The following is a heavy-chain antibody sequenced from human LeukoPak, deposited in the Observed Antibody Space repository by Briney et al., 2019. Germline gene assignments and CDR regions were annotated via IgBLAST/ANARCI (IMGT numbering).Heavy chain of an antibody. CDR1: GFTLSTYD. CDR3: ATRLYSSGWPYGDTDYFDY. Sequence: GGSLRLSCAASGFTLSTYDMHWVRQPTGEGLEWVSIIYRAGDTYYPGSVKGRFTISRDNAKNSLYLQMNSLRAEDTAVYYCATRLYSSGWPYGDTDYFDYWGQGTLVTVSS. V-gene: IGHV3-13*01. J-gene: IGHJ4*02. CDR2: IYRAGDT. D-gene: IGHD6-19*01.